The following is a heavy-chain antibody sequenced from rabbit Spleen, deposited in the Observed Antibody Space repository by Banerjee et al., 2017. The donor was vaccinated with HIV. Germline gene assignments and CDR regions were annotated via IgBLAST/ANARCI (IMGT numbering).Heavy chain of an antibody. CDR3: ARNYGDFSGYVAFKL. Sequence: QEQLEESGGDLVKPEGSLTLTCTASRFSFSYNYVMCWVRQAPGKGLEWIACINSNSGNAVYANWAKGRSTISKTSSTTVTLQMTSLTAADTATYFCARNYGDFSGYVAFKLWGPGTLVTVS. CDR2: INSNSGNA. D-gene: IGHD1-1*01. CDR1: RFSFSYNYV. J-gene: IGHJ4*01. V-gene: IGHV1S45*01.